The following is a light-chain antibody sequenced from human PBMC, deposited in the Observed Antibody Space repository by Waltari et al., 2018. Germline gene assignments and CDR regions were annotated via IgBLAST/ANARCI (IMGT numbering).Light chain of an antibody. CDR3: SSYGGSNNFV. CDR1: SIDVGGYNF. V-gene: IGLV2-8*01. Sequence: QSALTQPPSASGSPGQSVTISCTGTSIDVGGYNFVSWYQQHPGKAPKLLIHEVTKRPSGVPDRFSGSKSGNTASLTVSGLQAEDEADYYCSSYGGSNNFVFGTGTKVTVL. CDR2: EVT. J-gene: IGLJ1*01.